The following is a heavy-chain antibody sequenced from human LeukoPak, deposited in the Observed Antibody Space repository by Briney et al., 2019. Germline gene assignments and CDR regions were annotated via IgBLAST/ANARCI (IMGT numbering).Heavy chain of an antibody. D-gene: IGHD6-13*01. J-gene: IGHJ4*02. CDR3: AKEGSSWNVDY. CDR2: VSGTGGRT. V-gene: IGHV3-23*01. CDR1: GLAFDTYA. Sequence: GGSLTLSCAASGLAFDTYATTWARHAPGKGLEWVSTVSGTGGRTFYGDSVKGRFTISRDRSKNTVYLQMNSLRPEDTAIYYCAKEGSSWNVDYWGQGTLVTVSS.